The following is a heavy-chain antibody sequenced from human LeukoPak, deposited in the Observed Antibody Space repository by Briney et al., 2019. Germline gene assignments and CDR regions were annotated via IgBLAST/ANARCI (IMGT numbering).Heavy chain of an antibody. D-gene: IGHD6-19*01. CDR2: ICYSGST. J-gene: IGHJ4*02. CDR3: ARMKYNSGWRSFDY. CDR1: GGSISSYY. Sequence: SETLSLTCTVSGGSISSYYWSWIRQPPGKGLEWIGYICYSGSTNYNPSLKSRVTISVDTSKNQFSLKLSSVTAADTAVYYCARMKYNSGWRSFDYWGQGTLVTVSS. V-gene: IGHV4-59*12.